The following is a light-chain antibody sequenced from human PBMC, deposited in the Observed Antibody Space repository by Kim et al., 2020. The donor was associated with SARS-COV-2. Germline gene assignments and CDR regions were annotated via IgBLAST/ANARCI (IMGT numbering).Light chain of an antibody. CDR1: SLRRYY. CDR2: GKN. Sequence: VALGQTVRITCQGDSLRRYYASWYQQKSGQAPVLVIYGKNNRPSGIPDRVSGSSSGNTASLTITGAQAEDEADYYCHSRDSSNNHLFGGGTELTAL. CDR3: HSRDSSNNHL. J-gene: IGLJ3*02. V-gene: IGLV3-19*01.